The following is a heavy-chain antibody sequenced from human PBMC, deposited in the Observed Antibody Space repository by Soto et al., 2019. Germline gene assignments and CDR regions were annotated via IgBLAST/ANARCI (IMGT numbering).Heavy chain of an antibody. CDR2: INPNSGGT. CDR1: GYTFTGYY. V-gene: IGHV1-2*04. Sequence: HVQLLQSGAEVKKPGASVKVSCKASGYTFTGYYMHWVRQAPGQGLEWMGWINPNSGGTNYAQKFQGWVTMSRDTSISTAYMELSRLRSDATVVYYCAREGLGYYDFWSGYYTYYYYGMDVWGQGTTVTVSS. J-gene: IGHJ6*02. D-gene: IGHD3-3*01. CDR3: AREGLGYYDFWSGYYTYYYYGMDV.